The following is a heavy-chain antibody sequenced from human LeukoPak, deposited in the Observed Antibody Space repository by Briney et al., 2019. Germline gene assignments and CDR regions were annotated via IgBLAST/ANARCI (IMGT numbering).Heavy chain of an antibody. J-gene: IGHJ4*02. V-gene: IGHV1-2*02. D-gene: IGHD5-18*01. CDR3: ARAARGYTYSYFDY. CDR2: INPNSGGT. Sequence: ASVKVSCKASGYTFNTYYIHWVRQAPGQGLECMGWINPNSGGTDYAQKFQGGVTMTRDTSMSTAYMELSSLRSDDTAVYYCARAARGYTYSYFDYWGQGTLVTVSS. CDR1: GYTFNTYY.